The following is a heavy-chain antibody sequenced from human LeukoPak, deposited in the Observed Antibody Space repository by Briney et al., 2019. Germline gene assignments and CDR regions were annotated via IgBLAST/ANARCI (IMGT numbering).Heavy chain of an antibody. CDR1: GFTFSSYW. J-gene: IGHJ4*02. CDR2: IKQDGSEK. Sequence: GGSLRLSCAASGFTFSSYWMSWVRQAPGKGLEWVANIKQDGSEKYYVDSVKGRFTISRDNAKNSLYLQMDSLRAEDTAVYYCVREFGDPRWDYWGQGTLVTVSA. V-gene: IGHV3-7*01. CDR3: VREFGDPRWDY. D-gene: IGHD3-16*01.